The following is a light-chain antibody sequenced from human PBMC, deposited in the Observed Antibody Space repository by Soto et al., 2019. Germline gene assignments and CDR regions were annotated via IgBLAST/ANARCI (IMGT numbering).Light chain of an antibody. CDR1: QSVLYSSNNKNY. Sequence: DIVMTQSPDSLAVSLGERATIDCKSSQSVLYSSNNKNYLAWYQQKPGQPPKLLIYWASTRESGVPDRFSGSGSGTDFTLTISSLQAEDGAVYYCQQYYSVPLTFGRGTKVEIK. CDR2: WAS. CDR3: QQYYSVPLT. J-gene: IGKJ4*02. V-gene: IGKV4-1*01.